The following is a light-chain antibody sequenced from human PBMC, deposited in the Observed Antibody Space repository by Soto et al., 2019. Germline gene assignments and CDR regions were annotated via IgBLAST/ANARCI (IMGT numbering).Light chain of an antibody. V-gene: IGLV3-21*04. J-gene: IGLJ1*01. CDR1: NIGSKS. CDR3: QVWDSRSDHYV. Sequence: SYELTQPPSVSVAPGKTARITCWGNNIGSKSVHWYQQKPGQAPVLVIYYDSDRPSGIPERFSGSNSGNTATLTISRVEAGDEADYYCQVWDSRSDHYVFGTGTKLTVL. CDR2: YDS.